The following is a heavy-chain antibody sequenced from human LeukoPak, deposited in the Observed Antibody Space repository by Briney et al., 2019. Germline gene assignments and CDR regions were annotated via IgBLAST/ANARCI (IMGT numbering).Heavy chain of an antibody. Sequence: PSETLSLTCTVPGVSISSYYWSWIRQPPGKGLEWIGYIYYTGSTNYNPSLKSRVTISVDTSKNQFSLKLSSVTAADTAVYYCARDKERNWFDPWGQGTLVTVSS. V-gene: IGHV4-59*01. CDR2: IYYTGST. J-gene: IGHJ5*02. CDR3: ARDKERNWFDP. D-gene: IGHD5-24*01. CDR1: GVSISSYY.